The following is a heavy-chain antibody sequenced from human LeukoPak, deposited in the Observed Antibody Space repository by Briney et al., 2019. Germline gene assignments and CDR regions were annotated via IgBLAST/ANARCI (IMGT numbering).Heavy chain of an antibody. CDR3: ARSPEYYFDY. J-gene: IGHJ4*02. Sequence: PSQTLSLTCTVSGGSISIGGYYWSWIRQHPGKGLEWIGYIYYSGSTYYNPSLKSRVTISVDTSENQFSLKLTSVTAADTAVYYCARSPEYYFDYWGQGTLVTVSS. CDR1: GGSISIGGYY. CDR2: IYYSGST. D-gene: IGHD1-14*01. V-gene: IGHV4-31*03.